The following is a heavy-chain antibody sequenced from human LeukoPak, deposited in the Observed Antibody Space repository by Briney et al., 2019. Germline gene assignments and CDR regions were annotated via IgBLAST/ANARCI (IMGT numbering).Heavy chain of an antibody. Sequence: GESLKISCKGSGYSFTTYWIGWVRQMPGKGLEWMGIIYPDNSDTRYSPSFQGQVTISADKSISTTYLQWSTLKASDTASYYCARGWNHDYWGQGTLVTVSS. CDR2: IYPDNSDT. J-gene: IGHJ4*02. D-gene: IGHD1-14*01. CDR3: ARGWNHDY. CDR1: GYSFTTYW. V-gene: IGHV5-51*01.